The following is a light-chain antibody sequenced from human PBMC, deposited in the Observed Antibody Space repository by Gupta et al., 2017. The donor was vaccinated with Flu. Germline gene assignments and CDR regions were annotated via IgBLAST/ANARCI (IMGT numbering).Light chain of an antibody. V-gene: IGLV1-44*01. CDR3: AVWDDSLNGSV. J-gene: IGLJ3*02. CDR2: SNN. Sequence: QAVLTQPPSTSGTPRQKVTISCSGSSSNIGSNTVNWYQHLPGTAPKLLIYSNNQRPSGVTDRFSGSKSGTSASLAISGLQSEDEADFYCAVWDDSLNGSVFGGGTKLTVL. CDR1: SSNIGSNT.